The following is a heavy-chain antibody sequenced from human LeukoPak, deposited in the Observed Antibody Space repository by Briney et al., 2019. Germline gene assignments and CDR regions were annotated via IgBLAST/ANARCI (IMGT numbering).Heavy chain of an antibody. CDR2: IKQDGSEK. CDR3: ARDQGNSPGYCSSTSCYTFGGFDY. Sequence: GGSLRLSCAASGFTFSSYWMSWVRQAPGKGLEWVANIKQDGSEKYYVDSVKGRFTISRDNAKNSLYLQMNSLRAEDTAVYYCARDQGNSPGYCSSTSCYTFGGFDYWGQGTLVTVSS. V-gene: IGHV3-7*01. D-gene: IGHD2-2*02. CDR1: GFTFSSYW. J-gene: IGHJ4*02.